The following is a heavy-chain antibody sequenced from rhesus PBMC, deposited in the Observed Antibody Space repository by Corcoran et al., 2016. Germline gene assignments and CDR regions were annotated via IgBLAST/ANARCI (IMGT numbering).Heavy chain of an antibody. Sequence: QVQLQESGPGLVKPSETLFLTCAVSGGSISDDYYWSWIRQPPGKGMEWIGYIYGSGAGPNTNPSLKNRVTISIGTSKTQFSLKLSSVTAAATAVYYCARFVSWGDLFYFDYWGQGVLVTVSS. J-gene: IGHJ4*01. CDR2: IYGSGAGP. CDR1: GGSISDDYY. CDR3: ARFVSWGDLFYFDY. V-gene: IGHV4-106*01. D-gene: IGHD1-1*01.